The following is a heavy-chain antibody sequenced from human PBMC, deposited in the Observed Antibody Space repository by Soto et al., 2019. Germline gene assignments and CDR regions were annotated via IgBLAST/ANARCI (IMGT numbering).Heavy chain of an antibody. CDR1: GYTFTSYG. CDR2: ISAQNSKT. J-gene: IGHJ4*02. CDR3: ARRGYFHRSGYLGY. V-gene: IGHV1-18*04. D-gene: IGHD3-22*01. Sequence: QVQLVQSGAEVKKHGASVKVSCKASGYTFTSYGIAWVRLAPGQGLEWMGWISAQNSKTTYARKFQGRATLTTDTSTNTAYFELRRMIADDTASYSCARRGYFHRSGYLGYWGQGTRVTVAS.